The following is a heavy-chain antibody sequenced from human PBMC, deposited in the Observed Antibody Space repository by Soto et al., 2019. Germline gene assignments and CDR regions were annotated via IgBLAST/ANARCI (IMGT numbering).Heavy chain of an antibody. CDR1: GGSISSYY. CDR3: ARLTEHSSPFYYYYGMDV. V-gene: IGHV4-4*07. Sequence: PSETLSLTCTVSGGSISSYYWSWIRQPAGKGLEWIGRIYTSGSTNYNPSLKSRVTMSVDTSKNQFSLKLSSVTAADTAVYYCARLTEHSSPFYYYYGMDVWGQGTTVTVSS. D-gene: IGHD6-6*01. CDR2: IYTSGST. J-gene: IGHJ6*02.